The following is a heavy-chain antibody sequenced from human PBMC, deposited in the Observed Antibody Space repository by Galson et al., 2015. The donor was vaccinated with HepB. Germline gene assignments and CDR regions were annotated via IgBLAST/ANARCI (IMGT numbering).Heavy chain of an antibody. D-gene: IGHD2-15*01. J-gene: IGHJ5*02. CDR1: GFTFSSYS. CDR3: ARGGWDIVVVVAATLVEGGWFDP. V-gene: IGHV3-21*01. CDR2: ISSSSSYI. Sequence: SLRLSCAASGFTFSSYSMNWVRQAPGKGLEWVSSISSSSSYIYYADSVKGRFTISRDNAKNSLYLQMNSPRAEDTAVYYCARGGWDIVVVVAATLVEGGWFDPWGQGTLVTVSS.